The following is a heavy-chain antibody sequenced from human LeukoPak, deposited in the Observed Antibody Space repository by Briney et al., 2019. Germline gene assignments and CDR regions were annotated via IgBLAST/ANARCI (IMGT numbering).Heavy chain of an antibody. D-gene: IGHD3-10*01. CDR1: GFTFSTYA. Sequence: LAGGSLRLSCAASGFTFSTYAMSWVRQAPGKGLEWVSGISGSGGSTYYADSVKGRFTISRDNSKITLYLQMNGLRAEDTAVYFCVRGRTRGDWGQGTLVTVSA. V-gene: IGHV3-23*01. CDR2: ISGSGGST. J-gene: IGHJ1*01. CDR3: VRGRTRGD.